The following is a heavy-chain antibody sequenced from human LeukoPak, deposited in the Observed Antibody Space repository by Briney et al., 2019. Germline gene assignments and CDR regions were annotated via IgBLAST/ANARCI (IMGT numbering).Heavy chain of an antibody. Sequence: SETLTLTCAVSGYSISSGYYWGWIRQPPGKGLEWIGSIYHSGSTYYNPSLKSRVTISVDTSKNQFSLKLSSVTAADTAVYYCAREAAAAVRVFDYWGQGTLVTVSS. J-gene: IGHJ4*02. CDR2: IYHSGST. CDR3: AREAAAAVRVFDY. V-gene: IGHV4-38-2*01. D-gene: IGHD6-13*01. CDR1: GYSISSGYY.